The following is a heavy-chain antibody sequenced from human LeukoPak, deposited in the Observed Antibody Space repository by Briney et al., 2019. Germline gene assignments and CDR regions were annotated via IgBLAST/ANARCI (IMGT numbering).Heavy chain of an antibody. CDR2: ISGSGYSA. V-gene: IGHV3-23*01. CDR1: GFTFSSYG. D-gene: IGHD3-10*01. CDR3: AKDALRAVPYYFDY. Sequence: GGSLRLSCAVSGFTFSSYGMSWVRQAPGKGLEWVSAISGSGYSAYYADSVKGRFTISRDNSKNTLFLQMNSLRAEDTAVYYCAKDALRAVPYYFDYWAQGTLVTVSS. J-gene: IGHJ4*02.